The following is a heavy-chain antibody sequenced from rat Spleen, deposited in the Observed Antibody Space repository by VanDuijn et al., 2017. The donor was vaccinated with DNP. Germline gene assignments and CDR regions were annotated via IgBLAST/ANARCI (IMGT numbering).Heavy chain of an antibody. CDR2: ITYVGGIT. D-gene: IGHD1-12*02. J-gene: IGHJ2*01. CDR1: GFTFSDYN. Sequence: EVQLVESGGGLVQPGRSMKLSCAASGFTFSDYNMAWVRQAPKKGLEWVTTITYVGGITYYRDSVKGRFTVSRDNAKSSLYLQMDSLTSEDTATYYCARHHLYYYDGSYYPYYFDYWGQGVMVTVSS. V-gene: IGHV5-7*01. CDR3: ARHHLYYYDGSYYPYYFDY.